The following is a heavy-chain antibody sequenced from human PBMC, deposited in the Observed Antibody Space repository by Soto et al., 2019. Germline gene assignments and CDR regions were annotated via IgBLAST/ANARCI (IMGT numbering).Heavy chain of an antibody. CDR1: GYTFTSDV. V-gene: IGHV1-18*01. CDR2: ISAYNGNT. D-gene: IGHD3-3*01. CDR3: ARLAISRAFDP. Sequence: ASVKVSCKASGYTFTSDVISWVLQTPGQGLEWMGWISAYNGNTNYAQKLQGRVTMTTDTSTSTAYMELRSLRSYDTAVYYCARLAISRAFDPWGQGTLVTVSS. J-gene: IGHJ5*02.